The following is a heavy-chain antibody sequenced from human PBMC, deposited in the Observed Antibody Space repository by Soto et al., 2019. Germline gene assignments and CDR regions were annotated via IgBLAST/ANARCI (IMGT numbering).Heavy chain of an antibody. D-gene: IGHD2-8*01. CDR1: GFTFNSYA. V-gene: IGHV3-30-3*01. CDR2: ISYDGNYK. Sequence: QVQLVESGGGVVQPGRSLRLSCSASGFTFNSYAMHWVRQAPGKGLEWVALISYDGNYKYYADSVKGRFTISRDNSRNTLYLQMDSLRVEDTAVYYCARDANRNGVCHSSGWGQGTLVTVSS. CDR3: ARDANRNGVCHSSG. J-gene: IGHJ4*02.